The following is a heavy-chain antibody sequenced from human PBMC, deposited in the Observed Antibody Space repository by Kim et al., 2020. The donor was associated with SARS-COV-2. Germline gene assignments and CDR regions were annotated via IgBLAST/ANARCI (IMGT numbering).Heavy chain of an antibody. Sequence: GRFTISRENAKNSLYLQMNSLRAGDTAVYYCARGAVVGATTVYYYSGMDVWGQGTTVTVSS. D-gene: IGHD1-26*01. V-gene: IGHV3-13*01. CDR3: ARGAVVGATTVYYYSGMDV. J-gene: IGHJ6*02.